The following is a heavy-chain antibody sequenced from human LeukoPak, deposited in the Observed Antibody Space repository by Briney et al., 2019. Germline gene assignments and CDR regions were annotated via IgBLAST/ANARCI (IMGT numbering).Heavy chain of an antibody. D-gene: IGHD2-21*02. CDR2: ISYNSDTI. CDR3: AKDYCGGDCYSGWYFDL. CDR1: GFTFDDYA. Sequence: GGSLRLSCAASGFTFDDYAMHWVRQAPGKGLEWVSGISYNSDTIAYADSVKGRFTISRDNAKNSLYLQMNSLRAEDTALYYCAKDYCGGDCYSGWYFDLWGRGTLVTVPS. J-gene: IGHJ2*01. V-gene: IGHV3-9*01.